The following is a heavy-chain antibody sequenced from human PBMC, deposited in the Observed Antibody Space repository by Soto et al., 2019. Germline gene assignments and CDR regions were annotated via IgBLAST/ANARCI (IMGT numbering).Heavy chain of an antibody. J-gene: IGHJ3*02. CDR1: GGTFSSYA. V-gene: IGHV1-69*06. CDR2: ITPIFGTA. Sequence: SVKVSCKASGGTFSSYAISWVRQAPGQGLEWMGGITPIFGTANYAQKFQGRVTITADKSTSTAYMELSSLRSEDTAVYYCARDFPNPIAVVHDAFDIWGQGTMVT. D-gene: IGHD6-19*01. CDR3: ARDFPNPIAVVHDAFDI.